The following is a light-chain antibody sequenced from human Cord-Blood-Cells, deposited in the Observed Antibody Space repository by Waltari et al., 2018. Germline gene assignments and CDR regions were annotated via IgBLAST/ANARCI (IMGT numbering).Light chain of an antibody. CDR2: DVS. J-gene: IGLJ1*01. CDR1: SSAVGTYHY. V-gene: IGLV2-11*01. CDR3: CSYAGSYTYV. Sequence: QSALTQPRSVSGSPGQSVTISCTGTSSAVGTYHYVSWYQQHPGKAPQLMIYDVSKRPSGVPDRFSGSKSGNTASLTISGLQAEDEADYYCCSYAGSYTYVFGTGTKVTVL.